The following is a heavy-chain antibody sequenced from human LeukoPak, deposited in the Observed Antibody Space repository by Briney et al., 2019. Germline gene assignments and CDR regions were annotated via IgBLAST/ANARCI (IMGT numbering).Heavy chain of an antibody. V-gene: IGHV3-33*01. D-gene: IGHD6-13*01. CDR3: ARAPYSSSWYLDY. J-gene: IGHJ4*02. CDR1: GFTFSSYG. Sequence: PGGSLRLSCAASGFTFSSYGMHWVRQAPGKGLEWVAVIWYDGSNKYYADSVKGRFTISRDNSKNTLYLQMNNLRAEDTAVYYCARAPYSSSWYLDYWGQGTLVTVSS. CDR2: IWYDGSNK.